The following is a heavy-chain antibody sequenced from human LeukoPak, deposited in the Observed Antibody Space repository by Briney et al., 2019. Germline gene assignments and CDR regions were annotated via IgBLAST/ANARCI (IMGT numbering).Heavy chain of an antibody. V-gene: IGHV4-34*01. CDR1: GGSFSGYY. D-gene: IGHD7-27*01. J-gene: IGHJ2*01. CDR3: ARGHLPTTYWGAWYFDL. Sequence: PSETLSLTCAVYGGSFSGYYWSWIRQPPGKGLEWIGEINHSGSTNYNPSIKSRVTISVDTSKNQFSLKLSSVTAADTAVYYCARGHLPTTYWGAWYFDLWGRGTLVTVSS. CDR2: INHSGST.